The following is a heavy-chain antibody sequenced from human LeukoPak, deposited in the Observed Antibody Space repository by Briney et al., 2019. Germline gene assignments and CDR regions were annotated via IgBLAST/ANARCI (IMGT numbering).Heavy chain of an antibody. Sequence: PGGSLRLSCAASKFTFGAYSMNWVRQAPGKGLEWVSSISHSGTFTYYADSVGGRFTISRDNAKSSLYLQMNTLRAEDTAVYFCSTATYSSGYHYFESWGQGTLVTVSS. V-gene: IGHV3-21*01. J-gene: IGHJ4*02. CDR1: KFTFGAYS. D-gene: IGHD5-18*01. CDR2: ISHSGTFT. CDR3: STATYSSGYHYFES.